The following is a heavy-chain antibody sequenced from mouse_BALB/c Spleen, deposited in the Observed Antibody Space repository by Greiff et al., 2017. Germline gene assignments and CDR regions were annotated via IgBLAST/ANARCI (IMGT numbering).Heavy chain of an antibody. CDR2: ISSGGSYT. CDR1: GFTFSSYA. CDR3: ARQGDYDGLFDY. Sequence: EVKLMESGGGLVKLGGSLKLSCAASGFTFSSYAMSWVRQTPEKRLEWVATISSGGSYTYYPDSVKGRFTISRDNAKNTLYLQMSSLRSEDTAMYYCARQGDYDGLFDYWGQGTTLTVSS. V-gene: IGHV5-9-3*01. D-gene: IGHD2-3*01. J-gene: IGHJ2*01.